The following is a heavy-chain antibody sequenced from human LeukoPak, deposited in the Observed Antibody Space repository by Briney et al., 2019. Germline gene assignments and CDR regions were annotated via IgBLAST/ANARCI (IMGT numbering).Heavy chain of an antibody. Sequence: PSETLSLTCAVYGGSFSGYYWSWIRQPPGKGLEWVGEINHSGSTNYNRTLKRRVTISVDTPKNQFSLKLSSVTAADTAVYYCARTGPSHYYGSGTSRFDPWGQGTLVTVSS. CDR2: INHSGST. CDR1: GGSFSGYY. V-gene: IGHV4-34*01. J-gene: IGHJ5*02. CDR3: ARTGPSHYYGSGTSRFDP. D-gene: IGHD3-10*01.